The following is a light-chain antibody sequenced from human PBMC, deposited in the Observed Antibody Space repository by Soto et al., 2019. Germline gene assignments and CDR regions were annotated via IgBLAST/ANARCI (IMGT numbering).Light chain of an antibody. Sequence: VVLTQSTPTLSLSPGEKATLSTRASQVINSYLRWYQQKPDQPRRLLLYDASNKDSGIPARFSRSGSGTDFTLTIDTLEPEEIASYYCQQRYNRPLTCGARTKVQIK. CDR1: QVINSY. J-gene: IGKJ4*01. CDR2: DAS. V-gene: IGKV3-11*01. CDR3: QQRYNRPLT.